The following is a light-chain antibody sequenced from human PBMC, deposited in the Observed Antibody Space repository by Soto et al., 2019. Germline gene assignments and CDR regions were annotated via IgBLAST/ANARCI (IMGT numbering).Light chain of an antibody. Sequence: EIVLTQSPGTLSLSPGERATPSCRASQTVLNNYLTWYQQKPGQAPRRLIFGASIRATGIPDRFSGSGSGTDFTLTISRLEPEDFAVYYCQQYGSSPKTFGQGTKVDIK. V-gene: IGKV3-20*01. CDR1: QTVLNNY. CDR3: QQYGSSPKT. J-gene: IGKJ1*01. CDR2: GAS.